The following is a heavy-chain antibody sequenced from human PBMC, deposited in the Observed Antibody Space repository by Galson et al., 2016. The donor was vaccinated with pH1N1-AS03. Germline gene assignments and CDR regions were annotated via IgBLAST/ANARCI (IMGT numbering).Heavy chain of an antibody. CDR3: ARDKAPYYYDNSGYGSDY. Sequence: SVKVSCKASGYSLTGFYVHWVRQAPGQGLEWMGWINPNSGDTNYAQQFRGRVTMTRDTSINTAYMELSSLRSDETAVYYCARDKAPYYYDNSGYGSDYWGQGTLVTVSS. J-gene: IGHJ4*02. CDR2: INPNSGDT. D-gene: IGHD3-22*01. V-gene: IGHV1-2*02. CDR1: GYSLTGFY.